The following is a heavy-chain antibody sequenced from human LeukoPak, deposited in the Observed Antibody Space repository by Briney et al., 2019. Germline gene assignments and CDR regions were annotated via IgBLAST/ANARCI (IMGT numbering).Heavy chain of an antibody. CDR1: GFTVSSTY. Sequence: GGSLRLSCAASGFTVSSTYMSWVRQAPGKGMELVSVICSGCSTYYADSVKGRFTISRDNSKNTLYLQMNSLRAKDAAVYYCARDSGHDAFDIWGQGTMVTVSS. CDR2: ICSGCST. D-gene: IGHD1-26*01. V-gene: IGHV3-66*02. CDR3: ARDSGHDAFDI. J-gene: IGHJ3*02.